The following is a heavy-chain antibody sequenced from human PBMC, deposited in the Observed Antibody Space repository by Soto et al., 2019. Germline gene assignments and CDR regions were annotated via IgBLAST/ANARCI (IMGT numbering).Heavy chain of an antibody. CDR3: TTDAAIV. J-gene: IGHJ4*02. CDR1: GFTFSNAW. V-gene: IGHV3-15*01. D-gene: IGHD1-26*01. Sequence: VGSLRLSCAASGFTFSNAWMSWVRQAPGKGLEWVGRIKSISDGGTTDYAAPVKGRFTISRDDSKNTLYLQMNSLKTEDTAVYFCTTDAAIVWGQGTLVTVS. CDR2: IKSISDGGTT.